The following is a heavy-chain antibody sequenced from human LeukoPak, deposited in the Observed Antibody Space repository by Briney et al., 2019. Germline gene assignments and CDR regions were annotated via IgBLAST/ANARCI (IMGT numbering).Heavy chain of an antibody. D-gene: IGHD1-26*01. CDR2: INHSGSP. V-gene: IGHV4-34*01. Sequence: SQTLSLTCAVYGRSFSGYYWSWIRQPPGNGLEWIRVINHSGSPNYNPSLKSRVTISVDTSKNQFSLKLRSVTAADTAVYYCARRIVGATSFDYWGEGTLVTVSS. J-gene: IGHJ4*02. CDR3: ARRIVGATSFDY. CDR1: GRSFSGYY.